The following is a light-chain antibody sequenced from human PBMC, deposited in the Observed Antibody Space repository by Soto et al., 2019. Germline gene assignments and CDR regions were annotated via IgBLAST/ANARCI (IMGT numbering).Light chain of an antibody. CDR2: GAS. CDR1: QSVSSD. CDR3: QQYNNWPPT. J-gene: IGKJ3*01. Sequence: EIVMTQTPATLAVSPGHRATLSCRASQSVSSDFAWYEQKPGQAPRIIIYGASSRATGIPARFSGSGSGTECTLTISSLQSDDVAVYYCQQYNNWPPTFGPGTKVDIK. V-gene: IGKV3-15*01.